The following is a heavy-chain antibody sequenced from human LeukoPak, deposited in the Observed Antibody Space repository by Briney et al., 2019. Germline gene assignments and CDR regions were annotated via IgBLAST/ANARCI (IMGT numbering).Heavy chain of an antibody. D-gene: IGHD3-16*01. J-gene: IGHJ4*02. Sequence: GGSLRLSCAASGFTFSSHGMNWVRQAPGKGLEWVSGISPSGDILYYADSVKGQFTISRDNSKNTLYLQMNSLGAEDTAVYYCAKDASESFTYYDYVWGLPADALDYWGQGTLVTVSS. CDR2: ISPSGDIL. V-gene: IGHV3-23*01. CDR3: AKDASESFTYYDYVWGLPADALDY. CDR1: GFTFSSHG.